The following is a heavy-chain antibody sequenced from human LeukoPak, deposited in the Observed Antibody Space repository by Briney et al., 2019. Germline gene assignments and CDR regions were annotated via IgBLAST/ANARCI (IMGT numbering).Heavy chain of an antibody. CDR1: GFSFSSYA. D-gene: IGHD3-22*01. V-gene: IGHV3-23*01. CDR3: AKGSYYDSSGSFYFDY. J-gene: IGHJ4*02. CDR2: ITGPGGST. Sequence: GGSLRLSCAATGFSFSSYAMTWVRQAPGKGLEWVSSITGPGGSTYDADSMKGRFTISRDNSKNTLYVQVNSLGTEDTAAYYCAKGSYYDSSGSFYFDYWGQGTLVTVSS.